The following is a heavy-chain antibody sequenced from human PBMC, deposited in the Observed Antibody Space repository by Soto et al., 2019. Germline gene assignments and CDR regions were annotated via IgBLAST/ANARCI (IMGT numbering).Heavy chain of an antibody. J-gene: IGHJ5*02. V-gene: IGHV3-30*18. D-gene: IGHD3-16*01. CDR1: GFTFSSYG. CDR3: AKNAGYDYVWGSSGLDP. Sequence: PGGSLRLSCAGSGFTFSSYGMHGVRQAPGKGLEWVAVISYDGSDKYYGDSVKGRFTISRDDSKNTLYLQMNSLRVEDTAIYYCAKNAGYDYVWGSSGLDPWGQGT. CDR2: ISYDGSDK.